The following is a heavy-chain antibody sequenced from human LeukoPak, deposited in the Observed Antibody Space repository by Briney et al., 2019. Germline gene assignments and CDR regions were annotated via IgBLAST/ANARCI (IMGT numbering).Heavy chain of an antibody. V-gene: IGHV3-21*04. D-gene: IGHD2-2*01. CDR3: AKDGVGGYCSSTSCHLDLDNWFDP. CDR1: GFTFSDYY. CDR2: ISTSSSYI. Sequence: GGSLRLSCAASGFTFSDYYMSWVRQAPGKGLEWVSSISTSSSYIYYADSVKGRFTISRDNAKNSLYLQMNSLRAEDTAVYYCAKDGVGGYCSSTSCHLDLDNWFDPWGQGTLVTVSS. J-gene: IGHJ5*02.